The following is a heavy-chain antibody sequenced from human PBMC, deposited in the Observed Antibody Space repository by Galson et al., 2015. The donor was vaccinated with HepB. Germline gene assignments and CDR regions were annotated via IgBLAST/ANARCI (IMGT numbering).Heavy chain of an antibody. D-gene: IGHD3-3*01. CDR1: GGSFSGYY. CDR2: INHSGST. CDR3: ARGLGFLITIFGVVNRAYAFDI. Sequence: LSLTCAVYGGSFSGYYWSWIRQPPGKGLEWIGEINHSGSTNYNPSLKSRVTISVDTSKNQFSLKLSSVTAADTAVYYCARGLGFLITIFGVVNRAYAFDIWGQGTMVTVSS. J-gene: IGHJ3*02. V-gene: IGHV4-34*01.